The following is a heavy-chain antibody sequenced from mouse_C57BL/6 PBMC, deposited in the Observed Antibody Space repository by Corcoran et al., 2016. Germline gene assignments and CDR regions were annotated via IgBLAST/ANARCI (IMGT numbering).Heavy chain of an antibody. CDR1: GYTFTTYG. CDR3: ARYGYDHFDY. CDR2: INTYSGVP. D-gene: IGHD2-2*01. Sequence: QIQLVQSGPELKKPGETVKISCKASGYTFTTYGMSWVKQAPGKGLKWMGWINTYSGVPTYADDFKGRFAFSLETSASTAYLQINNLKNEDTATYFCARYGYDHFDYWGQGTTLTVSS. J-gene: IGHJ2*01. V-gene: IGHV9-3*01.